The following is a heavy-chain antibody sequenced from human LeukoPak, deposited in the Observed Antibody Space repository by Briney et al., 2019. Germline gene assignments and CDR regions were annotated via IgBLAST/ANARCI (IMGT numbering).Heavy chain of an antibody. CDR3: ASTSSGGTGDYYYYGMDV. Sequence: ASVKVSCKASGYTFTSYGISWVRQAPGQGLEWMGWISAYNGNTNYAQKLQGRVTMTTDTSTSTAYMELRSLRSDDTAVYYCASTSSGGTGDYYYYGMDVWGQGTTVIVSS. D-gene: IGHD6-19*01. CDR1: GYTFTSYG. J-gene: IGHJ6*02. V-gene: IGHV1-18*01. CDR2: ISAYNGNT.